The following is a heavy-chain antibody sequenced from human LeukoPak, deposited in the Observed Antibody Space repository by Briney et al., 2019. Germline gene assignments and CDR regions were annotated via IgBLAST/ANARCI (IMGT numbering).Heavy chain of an antibody. CDR2: INHSGTT. J-gene: IGHJ4*02. Sequence: SETLSLTCAVYGGSFSGYYWNWIRQPPGKGLEWIGEINHSGTTNYNPSLKSRVTISVDTSKNQFSLKLSSVTAADTAVYYCFQGYSYDLFDYWGQGTLVTVSS. V-gene: IGHV4-34*01. D-gene: IGHD5-18*01. CDR3: FQGYSYDLFDY. CDR1: GGSFSGYY.